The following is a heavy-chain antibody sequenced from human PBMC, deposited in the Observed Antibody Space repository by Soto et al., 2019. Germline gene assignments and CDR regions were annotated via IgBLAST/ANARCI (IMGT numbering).Heavy chain of an antibody. CDR3: AKDRNVDYYYYGMDV. Sequence: PGGSLRLSCAASGFTFSSYGMHWVRQAPGKGLEWVAVISYDGSNKYYADSVKGRFTISRDNSKNTLYLQMNSLRAEDTAVYYCAKDRNVDYYYYGMDVWGQGTTVTVSS. J-gene: IGHJ6*02. CDR2: ISYDGSNK. V-gene: IGHV3-30*18. CDR1: GFTFSSYG.